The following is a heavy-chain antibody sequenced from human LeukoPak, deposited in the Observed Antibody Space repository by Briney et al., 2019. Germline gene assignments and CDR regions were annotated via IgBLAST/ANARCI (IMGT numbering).Heavy chain of an antibody. Sequence: SETLSLTCTVSGASTSAYYWSWIRQPPGKGLEWIGYSYSGGNANYTPSLKSRVTISIDTSENQFSLRLTSVTAADTAIYFCAHSKRGGGYYINAFAVWGQGALVTISS. CDR1: GASTSAYY. J-gene: IGHJ3*01. D-gene: IGHD1-26*01. V-gene: IGHV4-59*01. CDR2: SYSGGNA. CDR3: AHSKRGGGYYINAFAV.